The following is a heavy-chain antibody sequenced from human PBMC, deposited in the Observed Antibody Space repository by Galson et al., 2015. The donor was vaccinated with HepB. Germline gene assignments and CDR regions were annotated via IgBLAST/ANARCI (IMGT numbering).Heavy chain of an antibody. V-gene: IGHV1-58*02. CDR3: AAGVDSGSYFLAH. CDR1: GFTFTSSA. Sequence: SVKVSCKASGFTFTSSAMQWVRQARGQRLEWIGWIVVGSGNTNYAQKFQERVTITRDMSTSTAYMELSSLRSEDTAVYYCAAGVDSGSYFLAHWGQGTLVTVSS. D-gene: IGHD1-26*01. J-gene: IGHJ4*02. CDR2: IVVGSGNT.